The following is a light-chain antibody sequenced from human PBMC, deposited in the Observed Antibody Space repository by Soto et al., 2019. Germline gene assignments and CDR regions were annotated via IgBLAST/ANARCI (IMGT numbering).Light chain of an antibody. Sequence: QSALTQPASVSGSPGQSITISCTGTGSDVGYYKYVSWYQQHPGKAPRLMIYEVSNRPSGVSNRFSGSKSGITASLTISGLRAEDEADYYCSSYTVTSTFVFGTGTKLTVL. V-gene: IGLV2-14*01. CDR3: SSYTVTSTFV. J-gene: IGLJ1*01. CDR2: EVS. CDR1: GSDVGYYKY.